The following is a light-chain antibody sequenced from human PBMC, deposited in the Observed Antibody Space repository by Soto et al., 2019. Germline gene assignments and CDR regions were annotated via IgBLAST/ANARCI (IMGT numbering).Light chain of an antibody. CDR3: SSYTSSTTPVV. J-gene: IGLJ2*01. Sequence: QSALTQPASVSGSLGQSITISCTGTRSDVGGYNYVSWYQQYPGKAPKLMIYDVSNRPSGVSNRFSGSKSGNTASLTISGLQAEDDADYYCSSYTSSTTPVVFGGGTTLTVL. CDR1: RSDVGGYNY. CDR2: DVS. V-gene: IGLV2-14*01.